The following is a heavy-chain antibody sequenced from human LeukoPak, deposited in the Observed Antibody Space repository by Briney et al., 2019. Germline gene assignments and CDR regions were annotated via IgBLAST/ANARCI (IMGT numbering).Heavy chain of an antibody. CDR2: VSSDASNT. Sequence: GGSLRLSCAASGFTFGTYWMHWVRQAPGKGLVWVSGVSSDASNTKYADSVKGRFTISRDNAENTLYLQMNSLRADDTAVYYCARGGSGWSDAFDIWGQGTMVTVSS. V-gene: IGHV3-74*01. J-gene: IGHJ3*02. D-gene: IGHD6-19*01. CDR3: ARGGSGWSDAFDI. CDR1: GFTFGTYW.